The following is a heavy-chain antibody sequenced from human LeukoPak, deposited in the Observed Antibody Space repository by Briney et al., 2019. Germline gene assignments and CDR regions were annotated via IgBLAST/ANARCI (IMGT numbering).Heavy chain of an antibody. Sequence: ASVKVSCKASGYTFTSYYMHWVRQAPGQGLEWMGIINPSGGSTSCAQKFQGRVTMTRDTSTSTVYMELSSLRSEDTAVYYCARVDMRTAMDKWGQGTLVTVSS. J-gene: IGHJ4*02. D-gene: IGHD5-18*01. CDR2: INPSGGST. CDR1: GYTFTSYY. CDR3: ARVDMRTAMDK. V-gene: IGHV1-46*01.